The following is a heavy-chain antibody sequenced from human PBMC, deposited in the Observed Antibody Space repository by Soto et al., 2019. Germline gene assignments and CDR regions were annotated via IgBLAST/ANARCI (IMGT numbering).Heavy chain of an antibody. CDR3: ASQRYCDDDCYVFDY. Sequence: PSETLSLTCAVYGGSFSDYYWSWIRQPPGKGLEWIGEINDSGSTNYNPSLKSRVIISVDKSRNQFSLRLSSVTAADTAVYYCASQRYCDDDCYVFDYWGQGTLVTVSS. CDR1: GGSFSDYY. V-gene: IGHV4-34*01. J-gene: IGHJ4*02. D-gene: IGHD2-21*02. CDR2: INDSGST.